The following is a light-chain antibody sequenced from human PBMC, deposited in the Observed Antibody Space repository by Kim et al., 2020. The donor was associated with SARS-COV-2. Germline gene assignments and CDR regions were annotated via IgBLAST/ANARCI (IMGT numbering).Light chain of an antibody. CDR2: EVS. Sequence: QSITITCTGPSSDVGSYNLVSWYQQHPGKAPKLMIYEVSKRPSGVSNRFSGSKSGNTASLTISGLQAEDEADYYCCSYAGSSTLYVFGTGTKVTVL. V-gene: IGLV2-23*02. CDR1: SSDVGSYNL. CDR3: CSYAGSSTLYV. J-gene: IGLJ1*01.